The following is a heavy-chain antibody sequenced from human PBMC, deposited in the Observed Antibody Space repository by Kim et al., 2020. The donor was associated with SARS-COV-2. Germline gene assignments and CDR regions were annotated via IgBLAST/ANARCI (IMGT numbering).Heavy chain of an antibody. CDR2: IHYSGNT. V-gene: IGHV4-39*01. CDR1: GGSISSSSYY. D-gene: IGHD2-2*01. CDR3: ASLYWSLYWSSTNCHDY. Sequence: SETLSLTCTVSGGSISSSSYYWGWIRQPPGKGLEWIGSIHYSGNTYYNPSLKSRITISVDTSKNQFSLKLSSVTAADTAVYYCASLYWSLYWSSTNCHDYWGQGTLVTVSS. J-gene: IGHJ4*02.